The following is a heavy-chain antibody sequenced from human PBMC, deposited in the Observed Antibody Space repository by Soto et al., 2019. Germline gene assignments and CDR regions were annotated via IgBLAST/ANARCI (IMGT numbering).Heavy chain of an antibody. CDR3: ARIWRPRTIYGMDV. CDR2: IIPIFGTA. Sequence: GASVTVSCKASGGTFSSYAISWVRPAPGQGLEWMGGIIPIFGTANYAQKFQGRVTITADESTSTAYMELSSLRSEDTAVYYCARIWRPRTIYGMDVWGQGTTVTVSS. V-gene: IGHV1-69*13. CDR1: GGTFSSYA. J-gene: IGHJ6*02. D-gene: IGHD1-7*01.